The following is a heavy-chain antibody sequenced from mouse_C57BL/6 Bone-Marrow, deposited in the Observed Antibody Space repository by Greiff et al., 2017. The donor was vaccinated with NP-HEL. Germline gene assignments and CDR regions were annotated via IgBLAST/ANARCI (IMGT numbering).Heavy chain of an antibody. Sequence: VQLQQSGAELARPGASVKLSCKASGYTFTSYGISWVKQRTGQGLEWIGEIYPRSGNTYYNEKFKGKATLTADKSSSTAYMELRSLTSEDSAVYFCDRYDYDAWFAYWGQGTLVTVSA. CDR1: GYTFTSYG. CDR2: IYPRSGNT. CDR3: DRYDYDAWFAY. V-gene: IGHV1-81*01. D-gene: IGHD2-4*01. J-gene: IGHJ3*01.